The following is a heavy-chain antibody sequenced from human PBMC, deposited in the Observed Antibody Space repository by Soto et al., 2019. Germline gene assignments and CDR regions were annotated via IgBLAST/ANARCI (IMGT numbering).Heavy chain of an antibody. Sequence: PGGSLRLSCAASGLTFSSYWMSWVRQAPGKGLEWVANIKQDGSEKYYVDSVRGRFTISRDNAEKSLYLQMNSLRVEDTALYYCAKADYSYSWAPGDYWGQGTLVTVSS. CDR1: GLTFSSYW. CDR2: IKQDGSEK. D-gene: IGHD6-13*01. CDR3: AKADYSYSWAPGDY. V-gene: IGHV3-7*03. J-gene: IGHJ4*02.